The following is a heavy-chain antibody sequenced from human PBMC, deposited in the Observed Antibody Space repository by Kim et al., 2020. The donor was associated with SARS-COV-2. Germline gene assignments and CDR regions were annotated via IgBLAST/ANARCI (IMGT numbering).Heavy chain of an antibody. Sequence: SETLSLTCAVYGESFSGYYWSWIRQSPGKGLEWIGEINHIGRSSYNPSLKSRVTMSLDTSTNQSSLIVNSVTAADTAVYFCARGGSVYYDRSSYIDYWG. V-gene: IGHV4-34*01. CDR1: GESFSGYY. J-gene: IGHJ4*01. CDR3: ARGGSVYYDRSSYIDY. CDR2: INHIGRS. D-gene: IGHD3-22*01.